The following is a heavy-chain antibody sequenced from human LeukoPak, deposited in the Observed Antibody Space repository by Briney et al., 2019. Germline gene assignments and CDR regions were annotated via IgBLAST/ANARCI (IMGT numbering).Heavy chain of an antibody. V-gene: IGHV3-30-3*01. CDR1: GFTFRSYA. D-gene: IGHD3-10*01. J-gene: IGHJ4*02. CDR2: ISSDGTNK. CDR3: AKEDSGSYYNSYFDT. Sequence: PGRSLRLSCVASGFTFRSYAMHWVRQAPGKGLEWVIVISSDGTNKYYADSVKGRFTISRDNSKNTLYLQMNSLRAEDTAVYYCAKEDSGSYYNSYFDTWGQGTLVAVSS.